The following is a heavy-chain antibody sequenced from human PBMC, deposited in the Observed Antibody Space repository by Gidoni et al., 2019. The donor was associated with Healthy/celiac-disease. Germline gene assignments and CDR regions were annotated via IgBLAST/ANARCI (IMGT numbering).Heavy chain of an antibody. D-gene: IGHD3-10*01. Sequence: GFTFSSYGMHWVRQAPDKGLEWVAVISYDGSNKYYADSVKGRFTISRDNSKNTLYLQMNSLRAEDTAVYYCAKLRITMVRGSHYGMDVWGQGTTVTVSS. CDR1: GFTFSSYG. V-gene: IGHV3-30*18. J-gene: IGHJ6*02. CDR2: ISYDGSNK. CDR3: AKLRITMVRGSHYGMDV.